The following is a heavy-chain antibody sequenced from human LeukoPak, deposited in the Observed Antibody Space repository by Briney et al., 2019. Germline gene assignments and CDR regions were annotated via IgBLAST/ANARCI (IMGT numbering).Heavy chain of an antibody. V-gene: IGHV1-46*01. CDR1: GYTFTTYS. Sequence: ASVKVSCKASGYTFTTYSMHWVRQAPGQGLEWMGVINPTGGSTTYAQRFQGGVTTTRDTSTSTVYMELSSLRSEDTAVYYCAGGSPPSDWGQGTLVTVSS. J-gene: IGHJ4*02. CDR2: INPTGGST. CDR3: AGGSPPSD.